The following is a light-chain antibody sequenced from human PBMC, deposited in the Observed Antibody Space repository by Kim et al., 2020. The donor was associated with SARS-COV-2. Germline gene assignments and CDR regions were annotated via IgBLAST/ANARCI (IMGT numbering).Light chain of an antibody. V-gene: IGLV2-14*03. CDR1: SSDVGGYNY. J-gene: IGLJ3*02. CDR3: SSFTSTNTLV. Sequence: QSALTQPASVSGSPGQSITISCVGTSSDVGGYNYVSWYQQNPGKAPKLIIFDVNNRPSAVSIRFSGSKSGNTASLTISGLQTEDEADYYCSSFTSTNTLVFGGGTQLTVL. CDR2: DVN.